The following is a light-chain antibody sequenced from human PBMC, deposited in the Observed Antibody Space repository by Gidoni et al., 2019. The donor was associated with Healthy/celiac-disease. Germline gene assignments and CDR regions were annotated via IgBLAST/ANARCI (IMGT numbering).Light chain of an antibody. CDR3: QQYGSSPRT. J-gene: IGKJ1*01. CDR2: GAS. V-gene: IGKV3-20*01. Sequence: DIVLTQSPGTLSLSPGERATLSCRASQSVSSIYLASYQQKPGQAPRLLIYGASSRATGIPDRFSGRGAGADFTITISRLEPEDFAVYYCQQYGSSPRTFGQGTKVEIK. CDR1: QSVSSIY.